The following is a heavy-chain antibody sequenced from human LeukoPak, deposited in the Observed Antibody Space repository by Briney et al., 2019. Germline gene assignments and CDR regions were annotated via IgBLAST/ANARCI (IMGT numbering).Heavy chain of an antibody. D-gene: IGHD1-14*01. V-gene: IGHV3-21*01. CDR1: GFTFSSYS. CDR2: ISSSSSYI. J-gene: IGHJ4*02. Sequence: EGSLRLSCAASGFTFSSYSMNWVRQAPGKGLEWVSSISSSSSYIYYADSVKGRFTISRDNAKNSLYLQMNSLRAEDTAVYYCARVRAPEENGIGYWGQGTLVTVSS. CDR3: ARVRAPEENGIGY.